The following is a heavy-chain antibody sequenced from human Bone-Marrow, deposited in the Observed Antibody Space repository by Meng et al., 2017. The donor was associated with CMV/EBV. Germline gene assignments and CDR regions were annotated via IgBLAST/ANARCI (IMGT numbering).Heavy chain of an antibody. CDR2: ISDNGADT. Sequence: FTFSSYAMAWVRQAPGKGLEWVSTISDNGADTYYADSVKSRFTISRDNSKNTLDLQMKSLRAEDTALYYCATQYGSGTYYKGDFDYWGQGTLVTVSS. CDR3: ATQYGSGTYYKGDFDY. J-gene: IGHJ4*02. CDR1: FTFSSYA. V-gene: IGHV3-23*01. D-gene: IGHD3-10*01.